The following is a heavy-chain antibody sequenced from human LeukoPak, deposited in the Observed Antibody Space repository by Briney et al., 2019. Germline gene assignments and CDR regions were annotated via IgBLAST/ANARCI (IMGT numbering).Heavy chain of an antibody. Sequence: SETLSLTCTVSGASISTYYGSWIRQPPGKGLEWIGYIYYSGSTDYNPSLKSRVTISVDTSKNQFSLKLSSVTAADTAVYYCASALHYFDSTAFSYYFDYWGQGTLVTVSS. D-gene: IGHD3-22*01. CDR3: ASALHYFDSTAFSYYFDY. V-gene: IGHV4-59*12. CDR1: GASISTYY. J-gene: IGHJ4*02. CDR2: IYYSGST.